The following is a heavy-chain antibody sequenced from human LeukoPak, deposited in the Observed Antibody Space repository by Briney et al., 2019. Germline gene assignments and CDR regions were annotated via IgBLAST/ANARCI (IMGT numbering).Heavy chain of an antibody. CDR1: GYTFTSYD. V-gene: IGHV1-8*01. CDR2: MNPNSGNT. CDR3: ARSLLTFAGGYYYYYGMDV. Sequence: ASVKVSCKASGYTFTSYDINWVRQATGQGLEWMGWMNPNSGNTGYAQKFQGRVNMTRNTSISTAYMELSSLRSEDTAVYYCARSLLTFAGGYYYYYGMDVWGQGTTVTVSS. D-gene: IGHD1-26*01. J-gene: IGHJ6*02.